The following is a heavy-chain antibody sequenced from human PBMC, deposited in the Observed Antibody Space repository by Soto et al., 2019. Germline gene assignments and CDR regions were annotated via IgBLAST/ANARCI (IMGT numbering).Heavy chain of an antibody. CDR2: IITFVGKA. Sequence: QVQLVQSGPEVKKPGSSVKVSCKTSGGTLSSYSISWVRHAPGQGLEWVGRIITFVGKANVAQQFQGRVTITADRSTDTTYMELRRLTSDDTAVYYGARVTGGHDSGGNYMDVWGTGTTVTVSS. CDR3: ARVTGGHDSGGNYMDV. J-gene: IGHJ6*03. V-gene: IGHV1-69*08. D-gene: IGHD5-12*01. CDR1: GGTLSSYS.